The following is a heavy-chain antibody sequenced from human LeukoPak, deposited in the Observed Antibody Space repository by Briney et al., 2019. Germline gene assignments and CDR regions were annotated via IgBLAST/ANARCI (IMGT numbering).Heavy chain of an antibody. J-gene: IGHJ5*02. D-gene: IGHD3-16*01. CDR3: SEDLWAFGSDP. V-gene: IGHV3-21*01. CDR2: ISSSSSYI. Sequence: GGSLRLSCAASGFTFSSYSMNWVRQAPGKGLEWVSSISSSSSYIYYADSVKGRFTISRDNAKNSLYLQMNSLRAEDTAVYYWSEDLWAFGSDPWGKGTLVTVSS. CDR1: GFTFSSYS.